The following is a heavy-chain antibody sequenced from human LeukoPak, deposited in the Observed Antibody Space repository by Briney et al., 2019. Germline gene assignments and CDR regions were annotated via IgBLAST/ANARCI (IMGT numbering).Heavy chain of an antibody. CDR2: VTGSGSVISST. CDR3: AKEGTYNNFRSGYFH. J-gene: IGHJ4*02. Sequence: GGSLRHSCAASGFTFSSFVMSWVRPGPGERLEWVSSVTGSGSVISSTSYADPVKVPFTISKDNSKIKLYLQMNSLRAEDTALYYCAKEGTYNNFRSGYFHWGQGALVTVSS. CDR1: GFTFSSFV. V-gene: IGHV3-23*01. D-gene: IGHD3-3*01.